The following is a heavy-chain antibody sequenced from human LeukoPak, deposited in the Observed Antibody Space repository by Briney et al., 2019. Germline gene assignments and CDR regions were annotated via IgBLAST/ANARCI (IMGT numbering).Heavy chain of an antibody. J-gene: IGHJ4*02. CDR3: AGRPTGYSSGYIH. CDR2: ISGSAHKI. Sequence: GGSLRLSCAASGFIFNKNWMSWVRQAPEKGLDWVSVISGSAHKIRYADSVKGRFTISRDNSENIVYLQMNNLRVEDTAVYYCAGRPTGYSSGYIHWGQGTLVTVSS. D-gene: IGHD5-18*01. CDR1: GFIFNKNW. V-gene: IGHV3-23*01.